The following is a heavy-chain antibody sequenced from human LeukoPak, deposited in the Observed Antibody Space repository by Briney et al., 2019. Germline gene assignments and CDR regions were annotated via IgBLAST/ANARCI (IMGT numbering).Heavy chain of an antibody. J-gene: IGHJ5*02. CDR3: AKGLRYYYDSSGYSP. V-gene: IGHV3-9*03. Sequence: AGRSLRLSCAVSGFTFDDYAMHWVRQAPGKGVKWVSGISWNSGSIGYADSVKGRFTISRDNAKNSLYLQMNSLRAEDMALYYCAKGLRYYYDSSGYSPWGQGTLVTVSS. CDR1: GFTFDDYA. D-gene: IGHD3-22*01. CDR2: ISWNSGSI.